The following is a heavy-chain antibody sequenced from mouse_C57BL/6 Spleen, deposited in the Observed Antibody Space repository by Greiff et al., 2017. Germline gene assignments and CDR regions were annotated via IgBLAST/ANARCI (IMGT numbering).Heavy chain of an antibody. V-gene: IGHV1-82*01. Sequence: QVQLQQSGPELVKPGASVKISCKASGYAFSSSWMNWVKQRPGKGLEWIGRIYPGDGDTNYNGKFKGKATLTADKSSSTAYMQLSSLTSEDSAVYFCARRVTTVVAPYYAMDYWGQGTSVTVSS. D-gene: IGHD1-1*01. CDR1: GYAFSSSW. J-gene: IGHJ4*01. CDR2: IYPGDGDT. CDR3: ARRVTTVVAPYYAMDY.